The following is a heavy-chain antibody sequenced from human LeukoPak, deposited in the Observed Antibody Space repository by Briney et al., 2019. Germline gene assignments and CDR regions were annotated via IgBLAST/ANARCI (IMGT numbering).Heavy chain of an antibody. CDR1: GFTFSNYW. CDR3: ARDESGGYYVY. V-gene: IGHV3-7*01. D-gene: IGHD4-23*01. Sequence: GGSLSLSCAVSGFTFSNYWMSWVRQAPGRGLEWVANIKQDGSMTQYADSVRGRFTISGDNAKSSVYLQMSSLKAEDSAIYYCARDESGGYYVYWGQGTLVTVSS. J-gene: IGHJ4*02. CDR2: IKQDGSMT.